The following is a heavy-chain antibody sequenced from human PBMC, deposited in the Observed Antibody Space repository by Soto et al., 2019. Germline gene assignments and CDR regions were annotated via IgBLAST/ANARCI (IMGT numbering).Heavy chain of an antibody. CDR1: GFTFSSYA. J-gene: IGHJ4*02. CDR3: AKDFTTVTSIFDS. V-gene: IGHV3-23*01. Sequence: PGGSLRLSCAASGFTFSSYAMSWVRQAPGKGLEWVSAISGSGGSTYYADSVKGRFTIFRDNSKNTLYLQMNSLRAEDTAVYFCAKDFTTVTSIFDSWGQGTLVTVSS. CDR2: ISGSGGST. D-gene: IGHD4-17*01.